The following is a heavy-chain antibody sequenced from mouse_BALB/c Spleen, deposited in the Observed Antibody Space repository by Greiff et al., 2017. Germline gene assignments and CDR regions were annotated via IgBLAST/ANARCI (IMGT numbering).Heavy chain of an antibody. CDR3: ARPYYGKGGYAMDY. CDR2: IWAGGST. V-gene: IGHV2-9*02. Sequence: QVQLKESGPGLVAPSQSLSITCTVSGFSLNSYGVHWVRQPPGKGLEWLGVIWAGGSTNYNSALMSRLSISKDNSKSQVFLKMNSLQTDDTAMYYCARPYYGKGGYAMDYWGQGTSVTVSS. CDR1: GFSLNSYG. D-gene: IGHD2-10*01. J-gene: IGHJ4*01.